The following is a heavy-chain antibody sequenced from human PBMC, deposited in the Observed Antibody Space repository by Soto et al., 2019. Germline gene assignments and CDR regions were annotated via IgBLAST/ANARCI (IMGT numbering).Heavy chain of an antibody. CDR1: GFTFSNAW. D-gene: IGHD3-22*01. Sequence: GGSLILSCAASGFTFSNAWMNWVRQAPGKGLEWVGRIKSKTDGGTTDYAAPVKGRFTISRDDSKNTLYLQMNSLKTEDTAVYYCTTYYYDSSGYYPDAFDIWGQGTMVTVSS. V-gene: IGHV3-15*07. CDR3: TTYYYDSSGYYPDAFDI. CDR2: IKSKTDGGTT. J-gene: IGHJ3*02.